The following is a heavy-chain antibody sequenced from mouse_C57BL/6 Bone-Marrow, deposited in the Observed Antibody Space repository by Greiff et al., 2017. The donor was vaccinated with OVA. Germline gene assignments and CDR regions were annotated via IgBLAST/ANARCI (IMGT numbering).Heavy chain of an antibody. CDR1: GFTFSDYY. J-gene: IGHJ1*03. V-gene: IGHV5-16*01. Sequence: EVQLQESEGGLVQPGSSMKLSCTASGFTFSDYYMAWVRQVPEKGLEWVANINYDGSSTYYLDSLKSRFIISRDNAKNILYLQMSSLKSEDTATYYCARDYWYFDVWGTGTTVTVSS. CDR3: ARDYWYFDV. CDR2: INYDGSST.